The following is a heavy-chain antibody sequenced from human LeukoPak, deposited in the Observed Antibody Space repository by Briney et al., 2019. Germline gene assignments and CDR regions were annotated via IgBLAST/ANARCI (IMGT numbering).Heavy chain of an antibody. J-gene: IGHJ6*02. CDR2: FDPEDGET. D-gene: IGHD4-17*01. CDR1: GHTLTELS. CDR3: AKTYHDYGDYYGMDV. V-gene: IGHV1-24*01. Sequence: ASLKVSCKVSGHTLTELSMHWVRQAPGKGLEWMGGFDPEDGETIYAQKFQGRVTMTEDTSTDTAYMELSSLRSEDTAVYYCAKTYHDYGDYYGMDVWGQGTTVTVSS.